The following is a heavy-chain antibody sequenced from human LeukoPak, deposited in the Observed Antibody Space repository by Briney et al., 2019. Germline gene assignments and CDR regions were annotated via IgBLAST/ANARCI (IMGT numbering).Heavy chain of an antibody. CDR3: GRGGLTGQMAAFDY. D-gene: IGHD3-9*01. CDR1: GFTFSSYA. CDR2: VKSDGSST. Sequence: GGSLRLSCAASGFTFSSYAMHWVRQAPGKGLVWVSRVKSDGSSTSYADSVKGRFTISRDNAKNTMYLQMSSLRADDSAVYYCGRGGLTGQMAAFDYWGQGALVTVST. V-gene: IGHV3-74*01. J-gene: IGHJ4*02.